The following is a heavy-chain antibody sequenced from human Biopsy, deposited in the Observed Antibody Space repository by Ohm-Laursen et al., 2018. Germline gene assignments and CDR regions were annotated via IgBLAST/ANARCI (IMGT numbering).Heavy chain of an antibody. CDR1: GYFFSSYG. J-gene: IGHJ4*02. Sequence: SVKVSCKASGYFFSSYGLNWVRQAPGQGLEWMGRISGYNGNTNYAQKFQGRITMTIDSSASTAYLELRSLRSDDTAFYYCVRGAGSQYFDYWGQGTLVTVSS. CDR3: VRGAGSQYFDY. D-gene: IGHD1-26*01. CDR2: ISGYNGNT. V-gene: IGHV1-18*01.